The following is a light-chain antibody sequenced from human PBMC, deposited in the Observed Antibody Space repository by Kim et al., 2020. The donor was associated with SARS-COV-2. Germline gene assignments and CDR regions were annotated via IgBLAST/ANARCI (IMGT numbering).Light chain of an antibody. CDR3: QKYDNHPPSLT. V-gene: IGKV1-33*01. J-gene: IGKJ4*01. CDR1: QDSSHY. CDR2: QAS. Sequence: GDRVTITCQARQDSSHYLNWYPQKPGKAPKLLIYQASNLEIGVPSRFSGSEFGTDCTFTISSMQPEDSATYFFQKYDNHPPSLTFGGWTKVDIK.